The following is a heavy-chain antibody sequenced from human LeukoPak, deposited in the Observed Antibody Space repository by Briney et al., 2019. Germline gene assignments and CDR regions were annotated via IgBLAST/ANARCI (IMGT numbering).Heavy chain of an antibody. Sequence: GGSLRLSCAASGFTFSSYAISWVRQAPGQGLEWMGRIIPILGIANYAQKFQGRVTITADKSTSTAYMELSSLRSEDTAVYYCARAGSGSYTSWFDPWGQGTLVTVSS. CDR3: ARAGSGSYTSWFDP. J-gene: IGHJ5*02. D-gene: IGHD1-26*01. CDR2: IIPILGIA. CDR1: GFTFSSYA. V-gene: IGHV1-69*04.